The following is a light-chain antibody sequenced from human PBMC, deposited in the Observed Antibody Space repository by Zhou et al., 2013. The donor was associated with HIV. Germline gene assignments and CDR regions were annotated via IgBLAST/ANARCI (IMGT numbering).Light chain of an antibody. CDR3: QQTYSTPWT. CDR1: QTIDNY. Sequence: DIQMTQSPTSLSASVGDRVTITCRPSQTIDNYLNWYQQKPGKAPKLLIYAASSLQSGVPSRFSGSGSGTNFSLTITNLQVEDFATYFCQQTYSTPWTFG. V-gene: IGKV1-39*01. J-gene: IGKJ1*01. CDR2: AAS.